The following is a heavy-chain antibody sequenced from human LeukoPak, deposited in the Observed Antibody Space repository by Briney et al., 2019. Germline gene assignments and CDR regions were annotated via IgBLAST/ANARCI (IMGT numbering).Heavy chain of an antibody. D-gene: IGHD2-2*01. V-gene: IGHV4-59*01. CDR1: GGSISSYY. CDR3: AKGRSGTEEAFDI. Sequence: KPSETLSLTYTVAGGSISSYYWSWIRQPPGKGLEWIGYIYYSGSTNYNPSLKSRVTISVDTSKNQFSLKLSSVTAADTAVYYCAKGRSGTEEAFDIWGQGTMVTV. J-gene: IGHJ3*02. CDR2: IYYSGST.